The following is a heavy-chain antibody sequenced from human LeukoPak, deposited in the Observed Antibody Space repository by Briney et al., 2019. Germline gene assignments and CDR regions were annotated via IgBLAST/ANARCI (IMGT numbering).Heavy chain of an antibody. D-gene: IGHD5-18*01. J-gene: IGHJ4*02. CDR3: ARALSAMVPDY. V-gene: IGHV3-33*01. Sequence: GGSLRLSCAASGFTFSTYGMHWVRQAPGKGLEWVAVIRYDGTNKYYGDSVKGRFTISGDNSKNTLYLQMNSLRAEDTAVYYCARALSAMVPDYWGQGTLVTVSS. CDR1: GFTFSTYG. CDR2: IRYDGTNK.